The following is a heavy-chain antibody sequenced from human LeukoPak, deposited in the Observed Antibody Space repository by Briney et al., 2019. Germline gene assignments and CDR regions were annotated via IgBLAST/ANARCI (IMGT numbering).Heavy chain of an antibody. V-gene: IGHV3-23*01. J-gene: IGHJ4*02. D-gene: IGHD2-2*01. CDR3: AKDGAGSQSYCSSTSCYVDY. CDR2: ISGSGGST. Sequence: PGGSLRLSCVASGFTLNNYAMNWVRQAPGKGLEWVSAISGSGGSTYYADSVKGRFTISRDNSKNTLYPQMNSLRAEDTAVYYCAKDGAGSQSYCSSTSCYVDYWGQGTLVTVSS. CDR1: GFTLNNYA.